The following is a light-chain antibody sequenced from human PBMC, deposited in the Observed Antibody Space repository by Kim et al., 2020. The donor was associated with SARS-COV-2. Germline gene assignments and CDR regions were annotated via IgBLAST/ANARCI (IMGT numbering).Light chain of an antibody. CDR3: SAWDSSLSAWV. CDR1: SNNVGNQG. V-gene: IGLV10-54*01. CDR2: RNN. J-gene: IGLJ2*01. Sequence: QTATLTCTGNSNNVGNQGAAWLQQHQGHPPKLLSYRNNNRPSGISERFSASRSGDTASLSITGLQPEDEADYYCSAWDSSLSAWVFGGGTQLTVL.